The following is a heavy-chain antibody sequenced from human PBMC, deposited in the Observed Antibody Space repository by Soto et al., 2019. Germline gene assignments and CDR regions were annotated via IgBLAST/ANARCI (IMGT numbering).Heavy chain of an antibody. Sequence: SETLSLTCGVSGDSISSSKWWTWVRQTPGNGLEWIGKIDHNGVANYNPSLEGRVTISKDISKNQISLKVTSVTAADSAVYYCARMNRDYYYYGMDVWGQGATVTSP. J-gene: IGHJ6*02. CDR2: IDHNGVA. CDR3: ARMNRDYYYYGMDV. CDR1: GDSISSSKW. V-gene: IGHV4-4*02.